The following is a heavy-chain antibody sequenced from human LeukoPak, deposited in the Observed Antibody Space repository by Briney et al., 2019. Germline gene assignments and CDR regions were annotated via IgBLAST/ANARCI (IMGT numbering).Heavy chain of an antibody. CDR2: IIPIFGTA. J-gene: IGHJ4*02. D-gene: IGHD3-22*01. Sequence: PSASVKVSCKASGGTFSSYAISWVRQAPGQGLEWMGGIIPIFGTANYAQKFQGRVTITADESTSTAYMELSSLRSEDTAVYYCARAPLQYDSSGYSNDYWGQGTLVTVSS. CDR3: ARAPLQYDSSGYSNDY. V-gene: IGHV1-69*13. CDR1: GGTFSSYA.